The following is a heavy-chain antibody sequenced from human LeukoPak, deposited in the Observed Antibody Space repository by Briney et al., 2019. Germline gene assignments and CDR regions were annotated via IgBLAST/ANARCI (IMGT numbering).Heavy chain of an antibody. D-gene: IGHD3-10*01. Sequence: GGSLRLSCAASGFTFSSYEMNWVRQAPGKGLECVSYITSSGNTIYYADSVKGRFTISRDNAKNSLYLQMNSLRAEDTAVYYCARDGGGYFDYWGQGTLVTVSS. J-gene: IGHJ4*02. V-gene: IGHV3-48*03. CDR1: GFTFSSYE. CDR3: ARDGGGYFDY. CDR2: ITSSGNTI.